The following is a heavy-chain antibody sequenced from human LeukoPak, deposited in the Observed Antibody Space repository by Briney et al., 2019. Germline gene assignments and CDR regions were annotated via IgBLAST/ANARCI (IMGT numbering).Heavy chain of an antibody. D-gene: IGHD2-21*02. CDR3: ARAYCGGDCYGDY. CDR2: ISSSSSYI. V-gene: IGHV3-21*01. CDR1: GFTVSSNY. Sequence: PGGSLRLSCAASGFTVSSNYMSWVRQAPGKGLEWVSSISSSSSYIYYADSVKGRFTISRDNAKNSLYLQMSSLRAEDTAVYYCARAYCGGDCYGDYWGQGTLVTVSS. J-gene: IGHJ4*02.